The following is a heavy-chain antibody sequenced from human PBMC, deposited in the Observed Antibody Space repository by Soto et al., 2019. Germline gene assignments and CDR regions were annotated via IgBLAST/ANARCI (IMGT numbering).Heavy chain of an antibody. CDR1: GGTFSSYA. Sequence: SVKVSCKASGGTFSSYAISWVRQAPGQGLEWMGGIIPIFGTANYAQKFQGRVTITADESTSTAYMELSSLRSEDTAVYYCAIVGSEGGGTTSRSYYYYGMDVWGQGTTVTVSS. CDR2: IIPIFGTA. D-gene: IGHD2-2*01. CDR3: AIVGSEGGGTTSRSYYYYGMDV. V-gene: IGHV1-69*13. J-gene: IGHJ6*02.